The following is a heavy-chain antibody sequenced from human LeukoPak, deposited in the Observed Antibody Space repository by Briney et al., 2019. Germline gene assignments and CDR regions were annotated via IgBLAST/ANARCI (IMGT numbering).Heavy chain of an antibody. D-gene: IGHD2-21*02. J-gene: IGHJ4*02. CDR2: ITSSGIT. Sequence: PGGSLRLSCAASGFTFSNYGMNWVRQAPGKGLEWVSGITSSGITYYADSVKGRFTISRDNAKNSLNLQMNSLRPEDTAVYYCAKDVGGRWPLYYFDYWGQGTLVTVSS. CDR3: AKDVGGRWPLYYFDY. V-gene: IGHV3-23*01. CDR1: GFTFSNYG.